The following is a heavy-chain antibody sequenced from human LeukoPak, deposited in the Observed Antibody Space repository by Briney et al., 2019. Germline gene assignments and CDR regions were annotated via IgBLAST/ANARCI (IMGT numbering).Heavy chain of an antibody. Sequence: GGSLRLSCAPSGFTFSNYGIHWVRQAPGMGLEWVAVIWYDGSQKYYADSVKGRFTISRDNSKNTLYLQMNSLRAEDTAVYYCAGYGSGKNFDYWGQGTLVTVSS. J-gene: IGHJ4*02. CDR2: IWYDGSQK. V-gene: IGHV3-33*01. D-gene: IGHD3-10*01. CDR1: GFTFSNYG. CDR3: AGYGSGKNFDY.